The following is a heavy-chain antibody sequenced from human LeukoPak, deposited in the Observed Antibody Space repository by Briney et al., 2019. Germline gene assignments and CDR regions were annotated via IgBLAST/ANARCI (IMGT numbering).Heavy chain of an antibody. CDR2: INPSGGTT. Sequence: GASVKVSCKASGYTFTGYYMHWVRQSPGQGLEWMGIINPSGGTTTYAQKFQGRVTMTRDTSTSTVYMELSSLRSEDTAVYYCAREAAAGTKNFDYWGQGTLVTVSS. V-gene: IGHV1-46*01. CDR3: AREAAAGTKNFDY. CDR1: GYTFTGYY. J-gene: IGHJ4*02. D-gene: IGHD6-13*01.